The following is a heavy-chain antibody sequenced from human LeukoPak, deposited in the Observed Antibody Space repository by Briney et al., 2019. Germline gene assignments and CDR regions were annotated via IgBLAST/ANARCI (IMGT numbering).Heavy chain of an antibody. J-gene: IGHJ6*02. D-gene: IGHD3-3*01. V-gene: IGHV1-18*01. CDR1: GYTFTSYG. Sequence: ASVKVSCKASGYTFTSYGISWVRQAPGQGLEWMGWISAYNGNTNYAQKLQGRVTMTTDTSTSTAYMELRSLRSDDTAVYYCARATSYDFWGGYTKDNYYYYGLDVWAQGPTFTVSS. CDR2: ISAYNGNT. CDR3: ARATSYDFWGGYTKDNYYYYGLDV.